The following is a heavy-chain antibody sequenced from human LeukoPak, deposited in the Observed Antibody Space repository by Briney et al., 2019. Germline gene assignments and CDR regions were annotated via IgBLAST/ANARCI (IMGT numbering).Heavy chain of an antibody. CDR3: ARDRDIVVVPAAIPDDAFDI. Sequence: PGGSLRLSCAASGFTFSSYSMNWVRQAPGKGLEWVSYISSSSSTIYYADSVKGRFTISRDNAKNSLYLQMNSLRAEDTAVYYCARDRDIVVVPAAIPDDAFDIWGQGTMVTVSS. J-gene: IGHJ3*02. CDR1: GFTFSSYS. D-gene: IGHD2-2*01. CDR2: ISSSSSTI. V-gene: IGHV3-48*04.